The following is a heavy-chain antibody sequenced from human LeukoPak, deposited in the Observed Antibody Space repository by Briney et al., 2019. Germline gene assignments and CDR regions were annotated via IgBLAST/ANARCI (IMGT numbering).Heavy chain of an antibody. J-gene: IGHJ4*02. Sequence: PSETLSLTCAVYGGSFSGYYWSWIRQPPGKGLEWIGYIYYSGSTNYNPSLKSRVTISVDTSKNQFSLKLSSVTAADTAVYYCARGTMVRGGPQDYWGQGTLVTVSS. CDR1: GGSFSGYY. V-gene: IGHV4-59*01. CDR3: ARGTMVRGGPQDY. CDR2: IYYSGST. D-gene: IGHD3-10*01.